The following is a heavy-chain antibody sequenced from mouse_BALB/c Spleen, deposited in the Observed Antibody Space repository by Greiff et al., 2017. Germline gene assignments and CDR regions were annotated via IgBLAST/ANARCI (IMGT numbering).Heavy chain of an antibody. Sequence: VQLQQSGAELARPGASVKLSCKASGYTFTDYYINWVKQRTGQGLEWIGEIYPGSGNTYYNEKFKGKATLTADKSSSTAYMQLSSLTSEDSAVYFCARNYGYFAYWGQGTLVTVSA. CDR3: ARNYGYFAY. V-gene: IGHV1-77*01. D-gene: IGHD1-2*01. CDR2: IYPGSGNT. CDR1: GYTFTDYY. J-gene: IGHJ3*01.